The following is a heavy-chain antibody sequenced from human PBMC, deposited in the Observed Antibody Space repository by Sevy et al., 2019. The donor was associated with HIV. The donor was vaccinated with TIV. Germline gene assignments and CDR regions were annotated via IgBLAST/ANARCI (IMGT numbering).Heavy chain of an antibody. D-gene: IGHD3-22*01. V-gene: IGHV3-33*01. CDR2: IWYDGSNK. CDR3: ARDAGDSSGSAYDY. J-gene: IGHJ4*02. CDR1: GFTFSSYG. Sequence: GGSLRLSCVASGFTFSSYGMHWVRQAPGKGLEWVAVIWYDGSNKYYADSVKGRFTISRDNSKNTLDLQMNSLRVEDTAVYYCARDAGDSSGSAYDYWGQGTLVTVSS.